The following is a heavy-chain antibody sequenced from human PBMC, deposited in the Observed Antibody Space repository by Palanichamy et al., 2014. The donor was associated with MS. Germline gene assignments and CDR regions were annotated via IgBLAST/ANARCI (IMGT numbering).Heavy chain of an antibody. CDR1: GFTLSSYA. D-gene: IGHD4-17*01. V-gene: IGHV3-30-3*01. J-gene: IGHJ4*02. CDR3: ARDRNDNGDYGTFDN. Sequence: QVQLVESGGGVVQPGRSLRLSCAASGFTLSSYAMHWVRQAPGKGLEWVAVISYDGSKKYYADSVKGRFTISRDNSKNTLYLQMNTLRADDTAVYYCARDRNDNGDYGTFDNWGQGTLVTVSS. CDR2: ISYDGSKK.